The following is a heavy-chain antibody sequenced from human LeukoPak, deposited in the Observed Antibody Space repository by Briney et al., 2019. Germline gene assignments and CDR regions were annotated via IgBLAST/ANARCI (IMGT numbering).Heavy chain of an antibody. Sequence: GGSLRLSCAASGLTFSSYSMNWVRQAPGKGLEWVSSISSGSKYIYNADSVKGRFTISRDNAKNSLYLQMNSLRAEDTAVYYCARALSYSYGSMDFWGQGTLVIVSP. CDR1: GLTFSSYS. J-gene: IGHJ4*02. CDR2: ISSGSKYI. D-gene: IGHD5-18*01. V-gene: IGHV3-21*01. CDR3: ARALSYSYGSMDF.